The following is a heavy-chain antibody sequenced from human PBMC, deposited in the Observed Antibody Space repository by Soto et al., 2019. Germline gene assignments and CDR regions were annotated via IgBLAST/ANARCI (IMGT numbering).Heavy chain of an antibody. Sequence: SETLSLTCTVSGGSISSYYWSWFRQPPGKGLEWIGYIYYTGTTNYNPSLKSRVTISVDTSKNQFSLKLRSVTGADTAVYYCARRYGGNFDYWGQGTLVTVSS. CDR1: GGSISSYY. J-gene: IGHJ4*02. V-gene: IGHV4-59*01. CDR3: ARRYGGNFDY. D-gene: IGHD1-26*01. CDR2: IYYTGTT.